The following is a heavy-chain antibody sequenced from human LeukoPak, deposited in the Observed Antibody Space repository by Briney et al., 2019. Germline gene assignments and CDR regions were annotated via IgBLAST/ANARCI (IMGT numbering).Heavy chain of an antibody. Sequence: GGSLRLSCAASGFTFSTYGMHWVRQAPGKGLEWVALIRYDGSNKYHADSVKGRFTISRDNSKNTLYLQMNSLRDEDTAVYYCAKHTSSGAFDIWGQGTMVTVSS. CDR1: GFTFSTYG. V-gene: IGHV3-30*02. D-gene: IGHD6-13*01. CDR3: AKHTSSGAFDI. J-gene: IGHJ3*02. CDR2: IRYDGSNK.